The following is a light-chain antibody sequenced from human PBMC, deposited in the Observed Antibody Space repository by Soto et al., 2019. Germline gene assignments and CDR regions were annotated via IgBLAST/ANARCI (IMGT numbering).Light chain of an antibody. CDR1: SSDVGGYNY. J-gene: IGLJ2*01. Sequence: QSALTQPRSVSGSPGQSVTISCTGTSSDVGGYNYVSWYQQHPGKAPKLMIYDVSKRPSGVPDRFSGSKSGNTASLTISGLQAEAEADYYCCSYAGSFVVFGGGTMLTVL. V-gene: IGLV2-11*01. CDR3: CSYAGSFVV. CDR2: DVS.